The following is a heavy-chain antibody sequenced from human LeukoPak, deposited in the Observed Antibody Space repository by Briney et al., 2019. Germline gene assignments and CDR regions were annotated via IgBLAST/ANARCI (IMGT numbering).Heavy chain of an antibody. CDR3: AREDDYSNYGDY. CDR1: GSRFTSYW. Sequence: GGSLKISFKGSGSRFTSYWIGWVRQMPGKGLEWMAIIYPGYSDTRYSPSFQGQVTISADKSISTAYLQWSSLKASDTAMYYCAREDDYSNYGDYWGPGTLVTVSS. CDR2: IYPGYSDT. D-gene: IGHD4-11*01. V-gene: IGHV5-51*01. J-gene: IGHJ4*02.